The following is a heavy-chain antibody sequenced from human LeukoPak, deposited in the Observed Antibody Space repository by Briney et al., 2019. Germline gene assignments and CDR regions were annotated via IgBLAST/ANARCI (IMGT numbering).Heavy chain of an antibody. Sequence: ASVKVSRMASGYIFSDYYMHWVRQAPGQGLELLGWINPKSGAADYAQQFRGRVTMTSDTSINTDYMEMKRVTSDDTAVYYCARGAAAETSPLDFWGQGTLVTVSS. V-gene: IGHV1-2*02. CDR3: ARGAAAETSPLDF. CDR1: GYIFSDYY. CDR2: INPKSGAA. J-gene: IGHJ4*02. D-gene: IGHD6-13*01.